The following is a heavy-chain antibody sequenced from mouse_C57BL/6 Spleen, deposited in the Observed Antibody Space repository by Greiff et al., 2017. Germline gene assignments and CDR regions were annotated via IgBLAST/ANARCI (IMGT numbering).Heavy chain of an antibody. V-gene: IGHV1-52*01. J-gene: IGHJ2*01. CDR3: SRVFYCFDY. CDR1: GYTFTSYW. CDR2: IDPSDSET. D-gene: IGHD2-1*01. Sequence: VQLQQPGTELVKPGASVKLSCKASGYTFTSYWMHWVKQRPRQGLEWIGNIDPSDSETHYNQKFKDKATLTVDKSSSTAYMQLSSLTSADSAVYYCSRVFYCFDYWGQGTTLTVAS.